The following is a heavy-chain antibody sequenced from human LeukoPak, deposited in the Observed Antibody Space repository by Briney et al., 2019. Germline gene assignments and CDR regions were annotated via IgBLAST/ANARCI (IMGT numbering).Heavy chain of an antibody. CDR2: ISSSGSII. V-gene: IGHV3-11*01. CDR3: ARAGSYSSSWYYFDY. J-gene: IGHJ4*02. CDR1: GFTFSDYY. D-gene: IGHD6-13*01. Sequence: GGSLRLSCAASGFTFSDYYMNWVRQAPGKGLEWVSYISSSGSIIYYADSVKGRFTISRDNAKNSLYLQMNSLRAEDTAVYYCARAGSYSSSWYYFDYWGQGTLVTVSS.